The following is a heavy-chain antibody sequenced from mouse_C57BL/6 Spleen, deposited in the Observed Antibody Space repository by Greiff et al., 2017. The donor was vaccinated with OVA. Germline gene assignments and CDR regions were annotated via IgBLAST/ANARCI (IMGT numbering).Heavy chain of an antibody. J-gene: IGHJ3*01. Sequence: QVQLQQSGPELVKPGASVKISCKASGYAFSSSWMNWVKQRPGKGLEWIGRIYPGDGDTNYNGKFKGKATLTADKSSSTAYIQLSSLTSEDSAVYFCARSGAAQALYWGQGTLVTVSA. D-gene: IGHD3-2*02. CDR3: ARSGAAQALY. V-gene: IGHV1-82*01. CDR1: GYAFSSSW. CDR2: IYPGDGDT.